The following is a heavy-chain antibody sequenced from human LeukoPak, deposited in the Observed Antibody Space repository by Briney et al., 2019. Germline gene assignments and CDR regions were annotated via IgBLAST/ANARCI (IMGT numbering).Heavy chain of an antibody. J-gene: IGHJ4*02. D-gene: IGHD3-16*01. V-gene: IGHV3-23*01. Sequence: GGTLRLSCAASGFTFSNYGMTWVRQAPGKGLEWVSGISGSGGSTYYADSVKGRFTISRDNSKNTLYLQMNSLRAEDTAVYYCAGGGWLPLDYWGQGTLVTVSS. CDR3: AGGGWLPLDY. CDR2: ISGSGGST. CDR1: GFTFSNYG.